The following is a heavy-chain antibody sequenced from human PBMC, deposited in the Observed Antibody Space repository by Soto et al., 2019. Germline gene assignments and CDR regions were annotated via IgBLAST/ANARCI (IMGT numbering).Heavy chain of an antibody. J-gene: IGHJ6*02. CDR1: GFTFSSYA. D-gene: IGHD3-10*01. Sequence: GGSLRLSCAASGFTFSSYAMSWVRQAPGKGLEWVSAISGSGGSTYYTDSVKGRFTISRDNSKNTLYLQMNSLRAEDTAVYYCANGKYYYGSGSYYGYYGMDVWGQGTTVTVSS. CDR2: ISGSGGST. V-gene: IGHV3-23*01. CDR3: ANGKYYYGSGSYYGYYGMDV.